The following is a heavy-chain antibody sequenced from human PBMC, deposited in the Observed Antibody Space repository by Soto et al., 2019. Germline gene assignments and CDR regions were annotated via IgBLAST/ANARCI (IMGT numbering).Heavy chain of an antibody. CDR2: ISRDGSTT. CDR1: GLAFSNYW. D-gene: IGHD5-12*01. Sequence: GGSLRLSCTGSGLAFSNYWIHWVRQAPGKGLAWVSRISRDGSTTTYAGSVKGRFTISRDFAKNTVYLQMSGLGAEDTAVYYCARESSGYSSYFDYWGQGSLVTVSS. V-gene: IGHV3-74*01. J-gene: IGHJ4*02. CDR3: ARESSGYSSYFDY.